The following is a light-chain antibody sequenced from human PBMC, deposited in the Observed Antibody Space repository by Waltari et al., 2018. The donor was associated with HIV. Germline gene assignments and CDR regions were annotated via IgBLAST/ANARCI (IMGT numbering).Light chain of an antibody. V-gene: IGLV1-47*01. CDR2: RNN. CDR3: AAWDDTLSGPD. CDR1: RSNIGSNY. J-gene: IGLJ1*01. Sequence: QSVLTQPPSASGTPGQRVTISCSGSRSNIGSNYVYWYQQLPGTAPKLLIYRNNARPAGVPDRFSGSKSGTSASLAISGLRSEEEADYYCAAWDDTLSGPDFGTGTKVTVL.